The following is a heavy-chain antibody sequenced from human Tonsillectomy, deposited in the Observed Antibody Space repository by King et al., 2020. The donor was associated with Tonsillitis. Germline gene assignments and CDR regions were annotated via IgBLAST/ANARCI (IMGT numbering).Heavy chain of an antibody. CDR3: ARHKGGLSHVFDI. CDR1: GDSMSSYY. V-gene: IGHV4-59*01. J-gene: IGHJ3*02. Sequence: VQLQESGPGLVKPSETLSLTCTVSGDSMSSYYWSWVRQPPGKGLEWIGYIYYSGSTNYNPSLKSRLTMSVDTSKNQFSLMLNSVTAADTAVYYCARHKGGLSHVFDIWGQGTLVTVSS. CDR2: IYYSGST. D-gene: IGHD2-2*01.